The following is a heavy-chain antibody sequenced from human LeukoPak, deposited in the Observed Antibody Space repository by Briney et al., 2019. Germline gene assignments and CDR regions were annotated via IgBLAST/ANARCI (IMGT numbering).Heavy chain of an antibody. D-gene: IGHD2-15*01. J-gene: IGHJ4*02. Sequence: ASVKVSCKASGYTFTSYGISWVRQAPGQGLEWMGWISAYNGNTNYAQKLQGRVTMTTDTSTSTAYMELRSLRSDDTAVYYCAIHIGYCSGGSCYPPAGDFDHWGQGTLVTVSS. CDR2: ISAYNGNT. CDR3: AIHIGYCSGGSCYPPAGDFDH. V-gene: IGHV1-18*01. CDR1: GYTFTSYG.